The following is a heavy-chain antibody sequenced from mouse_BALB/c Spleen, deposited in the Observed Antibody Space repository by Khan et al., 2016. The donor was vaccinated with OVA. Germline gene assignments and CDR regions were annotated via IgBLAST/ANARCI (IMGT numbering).Heavy chain of an antibody. J-gene: IGHJ2*01. Sequence: DVQLQESGPELVKPGASVKISCKASGYTFTDYNMDWVKQSHGKSLEWIGDITPNNGGTNYNQKFKGKATLTVDKSSSTAYMELRSLTSEDTAVYYWTRGGHGCHFDYWGQGTTLTVSS. D-gene: IGHD1-1*01. CDR1: GYTFTDYN. V-gene: IGHV1-18*01. CDR2: ITPNNGGT. CDR3: TRGGHGCHFDY.